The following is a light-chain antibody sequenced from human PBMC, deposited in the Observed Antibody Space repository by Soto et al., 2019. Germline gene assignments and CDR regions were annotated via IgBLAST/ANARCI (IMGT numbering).Light chain of an antibody. CDR2: EVS. V-gene: IGLV2-14*01. CDR3: SSYTTRSTYV. J-gene: IGLJ1*01. Sequence: QSALTQPPSASGSPGQSVTISYTGTCSDVGGYTYVSWYQQHPDKAPELIIFEVSNRPSGVSDRFSASKSGNTASLTISGLLPEDGADYYCSSYTTRSTYVFGSGTKVTVL. CDR1: CSDVGGYTY.